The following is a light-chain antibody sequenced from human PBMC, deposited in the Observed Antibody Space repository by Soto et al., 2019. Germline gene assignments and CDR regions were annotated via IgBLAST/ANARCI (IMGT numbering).Light chain of an antibody. CDR2: GAS. CDR3: QQSYSNPRT. Sequence: EIVVTQSPATLSVSPGERATLSCRASQSVSSNLAWYQQKPGQAPRLLIYGASTRATGIPARFSGSVSGTDCTLTISSLQPEDFATYYCQQSYSNPRTFGQGTKVDIK. CDR1: QSVSSN. J-gene: IGKJ1*01. V-gene: IGKV3-15*01.